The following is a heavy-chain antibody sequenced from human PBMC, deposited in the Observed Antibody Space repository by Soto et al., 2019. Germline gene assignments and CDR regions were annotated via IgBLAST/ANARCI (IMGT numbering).Heavy chain of an antibody. V-gene: IGHV3-13*05. D-gene: IGHD6-19*01. CDR2: IDTTGAP. Sequence: EVQLVESGGGLVQPGGSLTLSCAASGFTFSRYDMHWVRQGTGKGLEWVSGIDTTGAPYYSGSVKGRFTISRENAKNSLFLEMDSLRPGDTAVYYCARESSDWSAVDYWGQGTLVTVSS. CDR1: GFTFSRYD. J-gene: IGHJ4*02. CDR3: ARESSDWSAVDY.